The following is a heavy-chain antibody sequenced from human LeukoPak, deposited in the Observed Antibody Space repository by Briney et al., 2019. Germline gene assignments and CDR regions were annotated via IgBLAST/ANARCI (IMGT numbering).Heavy chain of an antibody. Sequence: SETLSLTCTVSGGSVSSGGYYWSWIRQPPGKGLEWIGYIYYSGSTNYNPSLKSRVTISVDTSKNQFSLKLSSVTAADTAVYYCARDREYSNGWYNHYFDNWGQGTLVTVSS. CDR2: IYYSGST. D-gene: IGHD6-19*01. CDR1: GGSVSSGGYY. V-gene: IGHV4-61*08. CDR3: ARDREYSNGWYNHYFDN. J-gene: IGHJ4*02.